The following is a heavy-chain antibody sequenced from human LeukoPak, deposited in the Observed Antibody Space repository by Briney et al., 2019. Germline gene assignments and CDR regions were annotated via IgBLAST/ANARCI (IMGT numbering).Heavy chain of an antibody. V-gene: IGHV3-74*01. D-gene: IGHD6-19*01. Sequence: GGSLRLSCAASGFTLSSYWMHWVRQVPGKGLVWVSRINFDGSSTNYADSVKGRFTISRDNAKNSLYLQMNSLRAEDTAVYYCARGASSGWYVSFDYWGQGTLVTVSS. CDR2: INFDGSST. J-gene: IGHJ4*02. CDR3: ARGASSGWYVSFDY. CDR1: GFTLSSYW.